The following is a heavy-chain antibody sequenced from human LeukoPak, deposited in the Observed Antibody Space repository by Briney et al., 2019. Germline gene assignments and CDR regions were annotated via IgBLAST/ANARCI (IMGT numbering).Heavy chain of an antibody. V-gene: IGHV3-21*01. CDR1: GFTFSSYS. CDR3: AREDSYGPYYFDY. CDR2: VSSSSSYI. D-gene: IGHD5-18*01. J-gene: IGHJ4*02. Sequence: GGPLRLSCAASGFTFSSYSMNWVRQAPGKGLEWVSSVSSSSSYIYYADSVKGRFTISRDNAKNSLYLQMNSLRAEDTAVYYCAREDSYGPYYFDYWGQGTLVTVSS.